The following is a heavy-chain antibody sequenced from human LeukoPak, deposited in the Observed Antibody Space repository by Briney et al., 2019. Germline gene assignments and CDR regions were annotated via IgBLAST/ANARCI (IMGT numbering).Heavy chain of an antibody. CDR2: IIPIFGTA. CDR1: GYTFTSYG. J-gene: IGHJ4*02. CDR3: ARGSGETGGYYYVY. Sequence: SVKVSCKASGYTFTSYGISWVRQAPGQGLEWMGGIIPIFGTANYAQKFQGRVTITADESTRTAYMELRTLRSEDTAVYYCARGSGETGGYYYVYWGRGTPVTVSS. D-gene: IGHD3-22*01. V-gene: IGHV1-69*13.